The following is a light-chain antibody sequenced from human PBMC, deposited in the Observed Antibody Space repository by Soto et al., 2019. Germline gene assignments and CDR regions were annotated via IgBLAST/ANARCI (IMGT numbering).Light chain of an antibody. V-gene: IGLV2-23*01. CDR3: SSYAGVARV. CDR1: SSDVGSYNL. J-gene: IGLJ2*01. Sequence: QSALTQPASVSGSPGQSITISCTGTSSDVGSYNLVSWYQQHPGKAPKLMIYEGSKRPSGVSNRFSGSKSGNTASLTISGLHAEDGADYYCSSYAGVARVFGGGTKVTVL. CDR2: EGS.